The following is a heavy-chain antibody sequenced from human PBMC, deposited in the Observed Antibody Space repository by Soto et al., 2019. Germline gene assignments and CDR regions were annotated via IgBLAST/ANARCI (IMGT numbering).Heavy chain of an antibody. CDR3: ARLGGYVSVGYYYLWDS. J-gene: IGHJ4*02. D-gene: IGHD3-22*01. Sequence: QLQLQESGPGLVKPSETLSLTCRVSDGSMNSDSSYWGWIRQPPGKGLEWIGVINHSGSTYHNLSLKGRVTMSVDASRNQFSLKLTSMTAADTAVYYCARLGGYVSVGYYYLWDSWGQGTLLTVSS. CDR1: DGSMNSDSSY. CDR2: INHSGST. V-gene: IGHV4-39*01.